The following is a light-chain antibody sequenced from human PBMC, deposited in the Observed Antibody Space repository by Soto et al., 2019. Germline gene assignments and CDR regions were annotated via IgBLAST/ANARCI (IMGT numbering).Light chain of an antibody. Sequence: QSALTQPASVSGSPGQSITISYTATSNEVGIYNFVSWFQQHPGKVPRLMIYDGTKRPSGVSNRFSGSTSGSAASLIISQLQADDEADYYCCLYGGTLFGGGTKLTVL. J-gene: IGLJ2*01. CDR3: CLYGGTL. CDR1: SNEVGIYNF. CDR2: DGT. V-gene: IGLV2-23*01.